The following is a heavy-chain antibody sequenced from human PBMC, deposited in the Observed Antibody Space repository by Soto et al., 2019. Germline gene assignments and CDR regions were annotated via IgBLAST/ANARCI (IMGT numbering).Heavy chain of an antibody. V-gene: IGHV3-48*02. CDR2: ISSSSSTI. CDR3: ARDSGTYFDY. Sequence: GALRLSCSASGFNFWGLYKNLVRQAPGKGLEWVSHISSSSSTIYNADSVKGRFTISRDNAKNSLYLQMNSLRDEDTAVYYCARDSGTYFDYWGQGTLVTVSS. D-gene: IGHD1-26*01. CDR1: GFNFWGLY. J-gene: IGHJ4*02.